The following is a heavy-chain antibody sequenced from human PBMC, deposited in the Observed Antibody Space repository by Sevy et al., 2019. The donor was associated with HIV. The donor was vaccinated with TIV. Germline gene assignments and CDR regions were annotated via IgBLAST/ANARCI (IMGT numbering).Heavy chain of an antibody. D-gene: IGHD6-6*01. J-gene: IGHJ6*02. CDR2: IWYDGSNK. V-gene: IGHV3-33*01. Sequence: GGSLRLSCAASGFTFSSYGMHWVRQAPGKGLEWVAVIWYDGSNKYYADSVKGRFTISRDNSKNTLYLQINSLRAEDTAVYYCARGDSSSRRYYYYGMDVWGQGTTVTVSS. CDR1: GFTFSSYG. CDR3: ARGDSSSRRYYYYGMDV.